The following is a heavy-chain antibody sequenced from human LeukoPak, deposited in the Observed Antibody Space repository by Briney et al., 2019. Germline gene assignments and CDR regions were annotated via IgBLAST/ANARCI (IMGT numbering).Heavy chain of an antibody. V-gene: IGHV2-5*01. CDR2: IYWNDDK. J-gene: IGHJ5*02. Sequence: SGPTLLQPTPTLTLTFTFSGFSVSTGEVGVGWIRQPPVKALEWLSVIYWNDDKLYSPSLESRLTISKDTSKNQVVLTMTNMDPVDAATYYCGHRLNSAMGAFDPWGQGTLVTVSS. CDR1: GFSVSTGEVG. D-gene: IGHD1-26*01. CDR3: GHRLNSAMGAFDP.